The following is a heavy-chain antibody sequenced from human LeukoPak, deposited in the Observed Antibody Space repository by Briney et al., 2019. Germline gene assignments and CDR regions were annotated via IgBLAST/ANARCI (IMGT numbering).Heavy chain of an antibody. CDR1: GDSVSSYTAA. D-gene: IGHD6-19*01. V-gene: IGHV6-1*01. CDR3: ARERIAVAVFPLDY. J-gene: IGHJ4*02. Sequence: SRTLSLTCAISGDSVSSYTAAWNWITQSPSRGLEWLARSYYRSKWYNDYAVSVKSRITINPDTSKNQFSLQLNSVTPEDTAVYYCARERIAVAVFPLDYWGQGTLVTVSS. CDR2: SYYRSKWYN.